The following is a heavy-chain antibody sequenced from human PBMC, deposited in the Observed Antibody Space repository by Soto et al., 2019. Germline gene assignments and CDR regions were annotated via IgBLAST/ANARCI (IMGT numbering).Heavy chain of an antibody. D-gene: IGHD6-6*01. J-gene: IGHJ6*02. Sequence: VASLKISCKGSGYSFTSYWIGWVRQMPGKGLEWMGIIYPGASDTRFIPSFQGQVTISADKSISTAYLQWSSLKASDTAMYYCARSKVAARADGMDVWGQGTTVTVSS. CDR3: ARSKVAARADGMDV. CDR1: GYSFTSYW. V-gene: IGHV5-51*01. CDR2: IYPGASDT.